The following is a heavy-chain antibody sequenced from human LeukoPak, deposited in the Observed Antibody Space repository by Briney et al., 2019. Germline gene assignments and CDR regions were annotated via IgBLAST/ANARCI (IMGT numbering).Heavy chain of an antibody. CDR3: ARSPDHYDSSGYYYFDY. CDR1: GYSFTSYW. Sequence: PGESLKISCKGSGYSFTSYWISWVRQMPGKGLEWMGRIDPSDSYTNYSPSFQGHVTISAVKSISTAYLQWSSLKASDTAMYYCARSPDHYDSSGYYYFDYWGQGTLVTVSS. CDR2: IDPSDSYT. D-gene: IGHD3-22*01. J-gene: IGHJ4*02. V-gene: IGHV5-10-1*01.